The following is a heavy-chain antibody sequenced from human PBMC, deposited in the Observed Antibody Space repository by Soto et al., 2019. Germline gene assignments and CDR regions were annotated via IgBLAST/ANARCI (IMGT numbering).Heavy chain of an antibody. D-gene: IGHD6-6*01. J-gene: IGHJ6*03. CDR2: IIPILGIA. CDR3: ARPVSSSHDYYYSMDV. Sequence: QVQLVQSGAEVKKPGSSVKVSCKASGGTFSSYTISWVRQAPGQGLEWMGRIIPILGIANYAQKFQGSVTITADKSTSTAYMELSSLRSEDRAVYYCARPVSSSHDYYYSMDVWGKGATVIVSS. V-gene: IGHV1-69*02. CDR1: GGTFSSYT.